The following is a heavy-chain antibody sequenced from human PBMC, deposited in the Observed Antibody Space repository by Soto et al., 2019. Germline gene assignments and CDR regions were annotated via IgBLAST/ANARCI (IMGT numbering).Heavy chain of an antibody. J-gene: IGHJ4*02. V-gene: IGHV3-23*01. CDR2: VGGSGDST. D-gene: IGHD2-15*01. CDR3: AKSPLGYCSGGSCYPPHYFDY. CDR1: GFTFSNYA. Sequence: HPGGSLRLSCAASGFTFSNYAMSWVRQAPGKGLEWVSGVGGSGDSTYYADSVKGRFTISRDNSKDTLYLQMNSLRAEDTAVYYCAKSPLGYCSGGSCYPPHYFDYWGQGTLGTVSS.